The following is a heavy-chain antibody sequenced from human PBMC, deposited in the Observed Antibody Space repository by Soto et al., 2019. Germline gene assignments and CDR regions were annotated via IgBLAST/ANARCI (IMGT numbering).Heavy chain of an antibody. V-gene: IGHV1-3*01. D-gene: IGHD5-12*01. CDR1: GYTFTSYA. J-gene: IGHJ6*02. CDR2: INAGNGNT. CDR3: ARGTGYSHYYRLAV. Sequence: GASVKVSCKASGYTFTSYAMHWVRQAPGQRLEWMGWINAGNGNTKYSQKFQGRVTITRDTSASTAYMELSSLRSEDTAVYYCARGTGYSHYYRLAVWGQGTTVTVSS.